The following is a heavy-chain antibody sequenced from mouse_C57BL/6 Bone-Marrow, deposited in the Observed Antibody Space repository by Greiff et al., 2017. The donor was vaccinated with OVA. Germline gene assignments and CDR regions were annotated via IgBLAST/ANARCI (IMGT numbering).Heavy chain of an antibody. CDR3: ARGDTVVAPDY. Sequence: EVKLVESGGDLVKPGGSLKLSCAASGFTFSSYGMSWVRQTPDKRLEWVATISSGGSYTYYPDSVKGRFTISRDNAKNTLYLQMSSLKSEDTVMYYCARGDTVVAPDYWGQGTTLTVSS. J-gene: IGHJ2*01. V-gene: IGHV5-6*02. D-gene: IGHD1-1*01. CDR1: GFTFSSYG. CDR2: ISSGGSYT.